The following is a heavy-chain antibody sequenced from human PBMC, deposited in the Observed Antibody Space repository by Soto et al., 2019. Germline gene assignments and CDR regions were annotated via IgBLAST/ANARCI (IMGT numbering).Heavy chain of an antibody. D-gene: IGHD3-10*01. J-gene: IGHJ6*03. Sequence: GGSLRLSCAASGFTVSTNYMSWVRQAPGKGLEWVSVIFAGGSTYYADSVKGRFTISRHNSRNTLYLQMNSLRAEDTAVYYCARCNYGWDDYYYYYMDVWGKGTTVTVSS. CDR1: GFTVSTNY. V-gene: IGHV3-53*04. CDR3: ARCNYGWDDYYYYYMDV. CDR2: IFAGGST.